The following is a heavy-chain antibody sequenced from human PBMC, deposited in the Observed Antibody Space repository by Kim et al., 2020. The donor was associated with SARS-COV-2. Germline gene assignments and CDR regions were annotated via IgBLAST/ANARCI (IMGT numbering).Heavy chain of an antibody. Sequence: SVKVSCKASGGTFSNHGFCWVRQAPGQGLEWMGRIIPFLNSSNYAQKFQDRVTLIADESTSTSYLELSSLRSEDTAVYYCARATFSSAHDY. J-gene: IGHJ4*01. D-gene: IGHD6-6*01. CDR1: GGTFSNHG. V-gene: IGHV1-69*11. CDR2: IIPFLNSS. CDR3: ARATFSSAHDY.